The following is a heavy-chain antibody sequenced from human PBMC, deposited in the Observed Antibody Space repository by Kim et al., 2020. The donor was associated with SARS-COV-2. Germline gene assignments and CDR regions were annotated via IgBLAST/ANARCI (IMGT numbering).Heavy chain of an antibody. CDR2: IYPGDSET. CDR1: GYSFTTYW. CDR3: ARGVVTTPFYYFYGMDV. D-gene: IGHD2-21*02. Sequence: GESLKISCKASGYSFTTYWIGWVRQMPGKGLEWMGIIYPGDSETRYSPSFQGQVTISVDKSINTAYLQYNSLKASDTAMYYCARGVVTTPFYYFYGMDVWGQGTTVTVSS. V-gene: IGHV5-51*01. J-gene: IGHJ6*02.